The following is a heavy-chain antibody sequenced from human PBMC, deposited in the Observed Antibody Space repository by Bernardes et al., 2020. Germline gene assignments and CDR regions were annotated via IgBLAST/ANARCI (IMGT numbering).Heavy chain of an antibody. CDR2: IYWDDDK. CDR3: ASTWAAGYSTSWYDY. J-gene: IGHJ4*02. V-gene: IGHV2-5*02. Sequence: SGHTLSKPTQTLTLTCPFSCFSLSPTGVGVGWIRQPPGKALEWLSLIYWDDDKRYRPSLKSRLTITKDTSKNQVVLTMTNMDPVDTATFYCASTWAAGYSTSWYDYWGQGTLVTVSS. CDR1: CFSLSPTGVG. D-gene: IGHD6-13*01.